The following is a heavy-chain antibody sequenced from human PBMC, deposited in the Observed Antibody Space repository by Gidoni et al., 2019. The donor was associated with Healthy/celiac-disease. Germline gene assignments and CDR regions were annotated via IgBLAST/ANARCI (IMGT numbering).Heavy chain of an antibody. CDR1: GFTFSSYG. V-gene: IGHV3-30*03. CDR2: ISYDGSNK. CDR3: ARQDTIFGVVITCAFDI. D-gene: IGHD3-3*01. Sequence: QVQLVESGGGVVQPGRSRRLSCAASGFTFSSYGMHWVRQSPGKGLEWVAVISYDGSNKYYADSVKGRFTISRDNSKNTLYLQMNSLRAEDTAVYYCARQDTIFGVVITCAFDIWGQGTMVTVSS. J-gene: IGHJ3*02.